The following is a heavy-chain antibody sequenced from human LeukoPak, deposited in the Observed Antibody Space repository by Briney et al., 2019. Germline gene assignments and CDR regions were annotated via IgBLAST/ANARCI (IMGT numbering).Heavy chain of an antibody. CDR3: ARGQDIVVVVAADAFDI. Sequence: GASVKVSCKASGYTFTSYGISWVRQAPGQGLEWMGGIIPIFGTANYAQKFQGRVTITADESTSTAYMELSSLRSEDMAVYYCARGQDIVVVVAADAFDIWGQGTMVTVSS. V-gene: IGHV1-69*13. CDR1: GYTFTSYG. D-gene: IGHD2-15*01. CDR2: IIPIFGTA. J-gene: IGHJ3*02.